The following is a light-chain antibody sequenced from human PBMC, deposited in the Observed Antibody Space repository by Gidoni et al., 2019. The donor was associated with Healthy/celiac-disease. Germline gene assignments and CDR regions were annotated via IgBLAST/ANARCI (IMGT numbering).Light chain of an antibody. CDR2: GAS. V-gene: IGKV3-15*01. CDR1: QSVSSN. J-gene: IGKJ2*01. Sequence: LVMQQSPAPLSVSTGERATLSCRASQSVSSNLAWYQQKPGQAPRLLIDGASTRATAIPARFSGSGSGTEFTLTISSLQSEDVAVYYCQQYNNWPRGADTFGQGTKLEIK. CDR3: QQYNNWPRGADT.